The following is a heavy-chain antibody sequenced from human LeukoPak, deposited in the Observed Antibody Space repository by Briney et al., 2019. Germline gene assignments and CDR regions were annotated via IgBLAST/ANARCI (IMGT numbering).Heavy chain of an antibody. J-gene: IGHJ6*02. D-gene: IGHD2-15*01. CDR1: GFTFSSYG. CDR2: IRYDGSNK. CDR3: AGNYCSGDRCYSYYGMDV. Sequence: GGSLRLSCAASGFTFSSYGMHWVRQAPGKGLEWVAFIRYDGSNKYYADSVKGRFTISRDNAKNSLYLQMNSLRAEDTAVYYCAGNYCSGDRCYSYYGMDVWGQGTTVTVSS. V-gene: IGHV3-30*02.